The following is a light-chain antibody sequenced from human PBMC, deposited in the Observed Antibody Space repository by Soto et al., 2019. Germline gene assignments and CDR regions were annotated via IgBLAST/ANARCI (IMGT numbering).Light chain of an antibody. V-gene: IGKV3-11*01. CDR3: QQRSNWPPIT. Sequence: IMLTQSPGTLSLSPGERAALSCRASQSVSSYLAWYQQKPGQAPRLLIYDASNRATGIPARFSGSGSGTDFTLTISSLEPEDFAVYYCQQRSNWPPITFGQGTRLEIK. J-gene: IGKJ5*01. CDR2: DAS. CDR1: QSVSSY.